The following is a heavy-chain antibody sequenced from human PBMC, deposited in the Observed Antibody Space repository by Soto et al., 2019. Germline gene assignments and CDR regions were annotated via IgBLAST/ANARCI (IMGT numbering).Heavy chain of an antibody. J-gene: IGHJ4*02. CDR2: ISVTSSYI. CDR1: GFMFNNYD. Sequence: PGGSLRLSCAASGFMFNNYDMDWVRQTPGKGLEWLSSISVTSSYIYYADSVKGRFTISRDNAKNSLYLQMTGLRAEDTAVYYCARHNAGTLLGSRGKGTLVTVSS. CDR3: ARHNAGTLLGS. D-gene: IGHD1-26*01. V-gene: IGHV3-21*06.